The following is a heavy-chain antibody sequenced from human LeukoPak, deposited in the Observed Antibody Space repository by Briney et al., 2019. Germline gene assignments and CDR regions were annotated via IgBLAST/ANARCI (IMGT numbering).Heavy chain of an antibody. D-gene: IGHD6-19*01. Sequence: GESLRISCKGSGYSFTSYWIAWVRQLPGKGLEWMGIIYPDDSDTRYSPSFQGQVTITADKSISTAYLQWSSLKASDNAMYYCARQRRSSGWPNDYWGQGTLVTVSS. CDR3: ARQRRSSGWPNDY. V-gene: IGHV5-51*01. CDR1: GYSFTSYW. CDR2: IYPDDSDT. J-gene: IGHJ4*02.